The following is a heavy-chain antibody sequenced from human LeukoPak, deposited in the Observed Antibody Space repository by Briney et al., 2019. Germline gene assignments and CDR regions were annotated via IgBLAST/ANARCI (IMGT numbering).Heavy chain of an antibody. CDR2: IYYSGST. Sequence: SETLSLTCTVSGGSISSSSYYWGWIRQPPGKGLEWIGSIYYSGSTYYNPSLKSRVTISVDTSKNQFSLKLSSVTAADTAVYYCAREDGGNGRNLDYWGQGTLVTVSS. J-gene: IGHJ4*02. V-gene: IGHV4-39*07. CDR3: AREDGGNGRNLDY. CDR1: GGSISSSSYY. D-gene: IGHD4-23*01.